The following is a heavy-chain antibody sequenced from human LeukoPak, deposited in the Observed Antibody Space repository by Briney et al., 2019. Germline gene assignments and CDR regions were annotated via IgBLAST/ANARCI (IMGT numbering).Heavy chain of an antibody. CDR1: GYTFTSYG. D-gene: IGHD3-3*01. CDR3: ARDPPITIFAMDYYYGMDV. CDR2: ISAYNGNT. J-gene: IGHJ6*02. Sequence: ASVKVSCKASGYTFTSYGISWVRQAPGQGLEWMGWISAYNGNTNYAQKLQGRVTMTTDTSTSTAYMELRSLRSDDTAVYYCARDPPITIFAMDYYYGMDVWGQGTTVTVCS. V-gene: IGHV1-18*01.